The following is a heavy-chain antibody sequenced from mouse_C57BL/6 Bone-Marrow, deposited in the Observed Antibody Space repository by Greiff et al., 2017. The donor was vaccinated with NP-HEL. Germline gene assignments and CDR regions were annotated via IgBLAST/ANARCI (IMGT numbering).Heavy chain of an antibody. CDR3: AREGAYYRGYYAMDY. D-gene: IGHD2-14*01. Sequence: QVQLQQSGAELARPGASVKLSCKASGYTFTSYGISWVKQRTGQGLEWIGEIYPRSGNTYYNEKFKGKATLTADKSSSTAYRELRSLTSEDSAVYFCAREGAYYRGYYAMDYWGQGTSVTVSS. CDR1: GYTFTSYG. J-gene: IGHJ4*01. CDR2: IYPRSGNT. V-gene: IGHV1-81*01.